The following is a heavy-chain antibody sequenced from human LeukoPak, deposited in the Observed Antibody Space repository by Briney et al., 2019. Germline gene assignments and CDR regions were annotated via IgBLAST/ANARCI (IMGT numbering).Heavy chain of an antibody. CDR3: ARDGYQDCSSTSCYHGLGAFDI. CDR2: IYHSGST. J-gene: IGHJ3*02. V-gene: IGHV4-30-2*01. CDR1: GGSISSGGYY. D-gene: IGHD2-2*01. Sequence: SQTLSLTCTVSGGSISSGGYYWSWIRQPPGKGLEWIGYIYHSGSTYYNPSLKSRVTISVDRSKNQFSLKLSSVTAADTAVYYCARDGYQDCSSTSCYHGLGAFDIWGQGTMVTVSS.